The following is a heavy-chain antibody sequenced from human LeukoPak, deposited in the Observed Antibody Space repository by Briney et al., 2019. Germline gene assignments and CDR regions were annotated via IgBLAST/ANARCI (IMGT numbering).Heavy chain of an antibody. CDR3: AGSYYYDSSGSDAFDI. J-gene: IGHJ3*02. D-gene: IGHD3-22*01. V-gene: IGHV4-30-4*01. CDR2: IYYSGST. CDR1: GGSISSGDYY. Sequence: TSQTLSLTCTVSGGSISSGDYYWSWIRQPPGKGLEWIGYIYYSGSTYYNPSLKSRVTISVDTSKNQFSLKLSSVTAADTAVYYCAGSYYYDSSGSDAFDIWGQGTMVTVSS.